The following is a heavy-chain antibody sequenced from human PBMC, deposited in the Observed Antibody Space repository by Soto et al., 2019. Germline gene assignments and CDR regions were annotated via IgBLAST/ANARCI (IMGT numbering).Heavy chain of an antibody. CDR2: ISWNSGSI. V-gene: IGHV3-9*01. CDR3: AKSPQDYRRRWYYSYYMDV. J-gene: IGHJ6*03. CDR1: GFTFDDYA. Sequence: EVQLVESGGGLVQPGRSLRLSCAASGFTFDDYAMHWVRQAPGKGLEWVSGISWNSGSIGYADSVKGRFTIYRDNAKKTLHRQMNRLRAEDTALYYCAKSPQDYRRRWYYSYYMDVWGKGTTVTVSS. D-gene: IGHD4-4*01.